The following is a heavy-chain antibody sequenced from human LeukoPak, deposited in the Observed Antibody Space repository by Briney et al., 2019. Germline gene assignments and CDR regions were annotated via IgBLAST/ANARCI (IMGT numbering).Heavy chain of an antibody. V-gene: IGHV1-69*01. Sequence: GSSVKVSXRASGGTFSSYAISWVRQAPGQGLEWMGGIIPIFGTANYAQKFQGRVTITADESTSTAYMELSSLRSEDTAVYSCARDHYYYYMDVWGKGTTVTVPS. CDR1: GGTFSSYA. CDR3: ARDHYYYYMDV. J-gene: IGHJ6*03. CDR2: IIPIFGTA.